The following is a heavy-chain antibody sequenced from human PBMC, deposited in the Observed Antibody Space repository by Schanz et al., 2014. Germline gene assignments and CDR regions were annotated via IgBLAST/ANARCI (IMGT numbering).Heavy chain of an antibody. V-gene: IGHV3-48*03. J-gene: IGHJ5*02. CDR3: ARGRVLES. D-gene: IGHD1-1*01. CDR1: GFTFGDYA. CDR2: IGNGGVTI. Sequence: EVQLLESGGGLVQPGGSLRLSCAASGFTFGDYAMAWIRQPPGRGLEWVSYIGNGGVTIYYADSVKGRFTISRDNAKNSLFLQMNSLRPEDTAVYYCARGRVLESWGQGTLVTVSS.